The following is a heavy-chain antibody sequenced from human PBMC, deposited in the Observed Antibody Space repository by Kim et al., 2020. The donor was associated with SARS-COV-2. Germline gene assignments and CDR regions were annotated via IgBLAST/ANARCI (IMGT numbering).Heavy chain of an antibody. V-gene: IGHV3-23*01. D-gene: IGHD3-3*01. CDR2: ISGSGGST. CDR3: AKKYDFWSGYYDYYYYGMDV. CDR1: GFTFSSYA. J-gene: IGHJ6*02. Sequence: GGSLRLSCAASGFTFSSYAMSWVRQAPGKGLEWVSAISGSGGSTYYADSVKGRFTISRDNSKNTLYLQMNSLRAEDTAVYYCAKKYDFWSGYYDYYYYGMDVWGQGTTVTVSS.